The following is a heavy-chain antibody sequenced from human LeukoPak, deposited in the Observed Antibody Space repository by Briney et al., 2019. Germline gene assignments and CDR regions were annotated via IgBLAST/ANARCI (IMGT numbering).Heavy chain of an antibody. D-gene: IGHD6-6*01. J-gene: IGHJ5*02. CDR3: ARLSLPFEYSSSSEDWFDP. Sequence: GASVKVSCKASGYTFTGYYMHWVRQAPGQGLEWMGWINPNSGGTNYAQKFQGRVTMTRDTSISTAYMELSRLRSDDTAVYYCARLSLPFEYSSSSEDWFDPWGQGTLVTVSS. CDR1: GYTFTGYY. CDR2: INPNSGGT. V-gene: IGHV1-2*02.